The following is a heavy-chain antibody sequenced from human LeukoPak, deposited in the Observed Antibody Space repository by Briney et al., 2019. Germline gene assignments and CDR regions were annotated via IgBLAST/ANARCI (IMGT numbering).Heavy chain of an antibody. V-gene: IGHV4-4*07. D-gene: IGHD2-15*01. CDR1: GGSISSYY. CDR3: ARWAVSGGRDLGWFDP. J-gene: IGHJ5*02. CDR2: IYTSGST. Sequence: SETLSLTCTVSGGSISSYYWSWIRQPAGKGLEWIGRIYTSGSTNYNPSLKSRVTISVDTSKNQFSLKLSSVTAADTAVYYCARWAVSGGRDLGWFDPWGQGTLVTVSS.